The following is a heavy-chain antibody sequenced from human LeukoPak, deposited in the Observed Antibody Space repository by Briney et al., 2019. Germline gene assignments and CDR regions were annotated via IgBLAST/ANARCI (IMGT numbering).Heavy chain of an antibody. CDR2: ISRTSSYI. V-gene: IGHV3-21*01. Sequence: GGSLRLSCAAAGFSLSTYSMNWVRQTPGKGLEWVSSISRTSSYIYYADSVKGRFTLSRDNGKNSLYLQMNSLRAEDTAVYYCARGGMGANSQEYFYYGMDVWGQGTTVTVSS. CDR1: GFSLSTYS. D-gene: IGHD2-8*01. J-gene: IGHJ6*02. CDR3: ARGGMGANSQEYFYYGMDV.